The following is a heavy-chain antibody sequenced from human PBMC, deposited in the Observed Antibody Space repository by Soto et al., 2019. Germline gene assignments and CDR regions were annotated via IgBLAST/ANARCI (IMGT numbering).Heavy chain of an antibody. CDR2: IHLYSGDT. V-gene: IGHV1-2*02. CDR3: TRPSINVAGRNSDLEY. D-gene: IGHD6-19*01. Sequence: ASVKVSCNTCGFTFTDYYLHWVRQVPAQRPEWMGSIHLYSGDTKYAQKFQGRVTMTRDTSITTGYMELNRLRSDDTAVYYCTRPSINVAGRNSDLEYWGQGIPVTVSS. J-gene: IGHJ4*02. CDR1: GFTFTDYY.